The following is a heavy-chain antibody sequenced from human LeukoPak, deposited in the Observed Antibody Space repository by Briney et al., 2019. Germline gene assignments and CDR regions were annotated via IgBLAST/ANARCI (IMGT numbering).Heavy chain of an antibody. CDR3: ARDAPDDYDILTGYYLPDAFDI. J-gene: IGHJ3*02. V-gene: IGHV3-21*01. D-gene: IGHD3-9*01. CDR2: ISSSSSYI. Sequence: GGSLRLSCAASGFTFSSYSMSWVRQAPGKGLEWVSSISSSSSYIYYADSVKGRFTISRDNAKNSLYLQMNSLRAEDTAVYYCARDAPDDYDILTGYYLPDAFDIWGQGTMVTVSS. CDR1: GFTFSSYS.